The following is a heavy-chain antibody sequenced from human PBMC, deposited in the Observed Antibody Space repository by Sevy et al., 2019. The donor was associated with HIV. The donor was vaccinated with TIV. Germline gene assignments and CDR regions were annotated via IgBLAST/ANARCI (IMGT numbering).Heavy chain of an antibody. J-gene: IGHJ4*02. CDR2: VYHTGST. D-gene: IGHD3-22*01. Sequence: SETLSLTCAVSGVSVSSDTYYWSWIRQPPGKGLEWIGYVYHTGSTNYSPSFKSRVTISIATSKDQFSLSLFSVAAADTAVYYCAREPYFFDKSGYYWDYWGQGALVTVSS. CDR3: AREPYFFDKSGYYWDY. CDR1: GVSVSSDTYY. V-gene: IGHV4-61*01.